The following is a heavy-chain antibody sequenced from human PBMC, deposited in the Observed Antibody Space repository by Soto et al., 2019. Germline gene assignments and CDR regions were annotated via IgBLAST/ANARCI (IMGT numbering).Heavy chain of an antibody. CDR1: GYSFTSYW. D-gene: IGHD3-16*01. V-gene: IGHV5-51*01. CDR3: AKRPTGGNFFDF. Sequence: PGESLKISCKGFGYSFTSYWIGWVRQMPGKDLEWMGIIYPGDSNTRYNPSFEGRVTMSADKSIRTPYLQWSSLKASDTAMYYCAKRPTGGNFFDFWGQGTLVTVSS. J-gene: IGHJ4*02. CDR2: IYPGDSNT.